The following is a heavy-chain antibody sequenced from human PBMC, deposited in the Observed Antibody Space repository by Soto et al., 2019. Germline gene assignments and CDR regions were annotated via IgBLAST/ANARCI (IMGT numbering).Heavy chain of an antibody. CDR3: ARGRKGFSSSCYVD. V-gene: IGHV4-34*01. Sequence: SETLSLTCAVYGGSFSGYYWTWIRQPPGKGLEWIGEINDSGGTDYNPSFKSRVTIPLDTSKNQLSLKLSSVTAADTAVYYCARGRKGFSSSCYVDWGQGTLVTVSS. D-gene: IGHD6-13*01. J-gene: IGHJ4*02. CDR2: INDSGGT. CDR1: GGSFSGYY.